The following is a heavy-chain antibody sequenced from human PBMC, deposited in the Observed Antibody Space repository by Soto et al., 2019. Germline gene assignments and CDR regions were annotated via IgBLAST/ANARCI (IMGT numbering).Heavy chain of an antibody. CDR1: GGSISSFY. V-gene: IGHV4-4*07. Sequence: PSETLSLSCTVSGGSISSFYWSWIRQPVGQGLEWIGRIYSGGRNSYKPSLKSRVIMSVDTSKNQFSLRMSSVTAVDTAMYYCARVSSRWWYCGQGTLVTVSS. D-gene: IGHD6-13*01. CDR3: ARVSSRWWY. J-gene: IGHJ1*01. CDR2: IYSGGRN.